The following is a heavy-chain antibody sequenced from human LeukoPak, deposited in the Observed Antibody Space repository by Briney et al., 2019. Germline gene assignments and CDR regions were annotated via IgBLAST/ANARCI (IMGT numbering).Heavy chain of an antibody. D-gene: IGHD3-16*02. J-gene: IGHJ3*02. V-gene: IGHV4-59*08. CDR1: GGSISSYY. CDR2: IYYSGST. CDR3: ARSYDYVWGSYRRHDAFDI. Sequence: PSETLSLTCTVSGGSISSYYWSWIRQPPGKGLEWIGYIYYSGSTNYNPSLKSRVTISVDTSKNQFSLKLSSVTAADTVVYYCARSYDYVWGSYRRHDAFDIWGQGTMVTVSS.